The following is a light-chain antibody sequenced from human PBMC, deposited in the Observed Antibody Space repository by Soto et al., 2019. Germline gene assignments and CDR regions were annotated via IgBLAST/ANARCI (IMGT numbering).Light chain of an antibody. CDR2: AAS. CDR3: QQRNSYPRT. J-gene: IGKJ2*01. V-gene: IGKV1-39*01. Sequence: DIQMTQSPSSLSAFVGDRVTITCRASRSITNYLNWYQQKPGRAPKLLIYAASRLQGGVPSRFSGSGSGTDFTLTFSSLQPEDSATYYCQQRNSYPRTFGQGTKVDIK. CDR1: RSITNY.